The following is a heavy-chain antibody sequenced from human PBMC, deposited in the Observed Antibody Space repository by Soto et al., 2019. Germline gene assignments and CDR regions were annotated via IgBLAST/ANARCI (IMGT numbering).Heavy chain of an antibody. CDR3: AKDRASLRYFDWSYFDY. CDR2: ISGSGGST. D-gene: IGHD3-9*01. V-gene: IGHV3-23*01. CDR1: GFTFSSYA. J-gene: IGHJ4*02. Sequence: PGGSLRLSCAASGFTFSSYAMNWVRQAPGKGLEWVSAISGSGGSTYYADSVKGRFTISRDNSKNTLYLQMNSLRAEDTAVYYCAKDRASLRYFDWSYFDYWGQGTLVTVSS.